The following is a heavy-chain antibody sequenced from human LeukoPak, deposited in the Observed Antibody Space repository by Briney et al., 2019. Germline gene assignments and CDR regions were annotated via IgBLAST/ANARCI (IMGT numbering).Heavy chain of an antibody. CDR2: ISAYNGNT. Sequence: ASVKVSCKASGYTFTSYGISWVRQAPGQGLEWMGWISAYNGNTNYAQKLQGRVTMTTDTSTSTACMELRSLRSDDTAVYYCARDNKPLLPPYYFDYWGQGTLVTVSS. CDR3: ARDNKPLLPPYYFDY. J-gene: IGHJ4*02. V-gene: IGHV1-18*01. CDR1: GYTFTSYG. D-gene: IGHD3-22*01.